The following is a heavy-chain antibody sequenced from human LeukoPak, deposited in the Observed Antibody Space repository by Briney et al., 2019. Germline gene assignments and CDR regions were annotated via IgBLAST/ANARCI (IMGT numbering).Heavy chain of an antibody. V-gene: IGHV4-39*01. J-gene: IGHJ4*02. CDR1: GDSISSSSYY. Sequence: SETLSLTCSVSGDSISSSSYYWGWIRQPPGKGLEWIGSIYYSGSTYYNPSLKSRVTISVDTSKNQFSLKLSSVTAADTAVYYCARHKGRFYYDSSGYFFDYWGQGTLVTVSS. CDR3: ARHKGRFYYDSSGYFFDY. CDR2: IYYSGST. D-gene: IGHD3-22*01.